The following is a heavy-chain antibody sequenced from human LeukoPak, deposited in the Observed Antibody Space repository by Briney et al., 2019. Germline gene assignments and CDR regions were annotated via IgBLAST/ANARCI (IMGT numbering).Heavy chain of an antibody. CDR3: AKDGVGGSYHPFDY. D-gene: IGHD1-26*01. CDR1: GFTFSSYA. CDR2: ISGSGGST. J-gene: IGHJ4*02. Sequence: GGSLRLSCAASGFTFSSYAMSWVRQAPGKGLEWVSAISGSGGSTYYADSVKGRFTISRDNSKNTLYLQMNSLRAEDTAVYYCAKDGVGGSYHPFDYWGQGTLVTVSP. V-gene: IGHV3-23*01.